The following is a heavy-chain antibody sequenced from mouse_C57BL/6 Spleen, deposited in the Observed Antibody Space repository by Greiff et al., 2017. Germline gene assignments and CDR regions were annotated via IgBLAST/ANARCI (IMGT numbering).Heavy chain of an antibody. CDR2: MLPGSGST. CDR1: GYTFTGHW. D-gene: IGHD1-1*01. J-gene: IGHJ2*01. CDR3: ARGVYYGSSPYYFDD. V-gene: IGHV1-9*01. Sequence: KLSCKATGYTFTGHWIAWVKQRPGHGLEWIGEMLPGSGSTNYNEKFKGKATFVTDTSSNTAYMQLSSLTTEDSAIYYCARGVYYGSSPYYFDDWGQGTTLTVAS.